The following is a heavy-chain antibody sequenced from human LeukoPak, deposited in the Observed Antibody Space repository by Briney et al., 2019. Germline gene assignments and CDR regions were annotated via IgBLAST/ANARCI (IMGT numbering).Heavy chain of an antibody. Sequence: SEALSLTCTVSGGSISSSSYYWGWIRQPPGKGLEWIGSIYYSGSTYYNPSLKSRVTISVDTSKNQFSLKLSSVTAADTAVYYCARDHDSSIGAPFDYWGQGTLVTVSS. V-gene: IGHV4-39*07. CDR2: IYYSGST. D-gene: IGHD3-22*01. CDR1: GGSISSSSYY. CDR3: ARDHDSSIGAPFDY. J-gene: IGHJ4*02.